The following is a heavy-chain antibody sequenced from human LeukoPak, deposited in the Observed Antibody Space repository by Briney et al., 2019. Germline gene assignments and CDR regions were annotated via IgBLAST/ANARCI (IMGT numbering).Heavy chain of an antibody. Sequence: PGGSLRLSCAASGFTFSSYSMNWVRQAPGKGLEWVSSISSSSSYIYYADSVKGRFTISRDNAKNSLYLQMNSLRAEDTAVYYCARCRSSGWYPFDYWGQGTLVTVSS. CDR2: ISSSSSYI. CDR1: GFTFSSYS. V-gene: IGHV3-21*01. CDR3: ARCRSSGWYPFDY. D-gene: IGHD6-19*01. J-gene: IGHJ4*02.